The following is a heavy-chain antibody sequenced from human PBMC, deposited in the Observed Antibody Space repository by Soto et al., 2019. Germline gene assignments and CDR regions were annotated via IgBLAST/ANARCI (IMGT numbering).Heavy chain of an antibody. CDR1: GGSFSGYY. CDR3: ARDGGGLWFGDAPSPRLRWFDP. D-gene: IGHD3-10*01. J-gene: IGHJ5*02. V-gene: IGHV4-34*01. CDR2: NNHSGST. Sequence: QVQLQQWGAGLLKPSETLSLTCAVYGGSFSGYYWSWIRQPPGKGLEWIGENNHSGSTNYNPSLKSRVTISVDTSKNQCSLKLSSVPAAHTPVYYCARDGGGLWFGDAPSPRLRWFDPWGQGTLVTVSS.